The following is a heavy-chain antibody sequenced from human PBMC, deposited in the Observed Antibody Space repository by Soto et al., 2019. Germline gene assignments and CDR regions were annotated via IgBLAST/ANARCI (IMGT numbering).Heavy chain of an antibody. CDR2: ISSSGSTI. D-gene: IGHD3-16*02. Sequence: PGGSLRLSCAASGFTFSDYYMSWIRQAPGKGLEWVSYISSSGSTIYYADSVKGRFTISRDNAKNSLYLQMNSLRAEDTAVYYCARETNDYVWGSYRPYFDYWGQGTLVTVSS. J-gene: IGHJ4*02. CDR1: GFTFSDYY. CDR3: ARETNDYVWGSYRPYFDY. V-gene: IGHV3-11*01.